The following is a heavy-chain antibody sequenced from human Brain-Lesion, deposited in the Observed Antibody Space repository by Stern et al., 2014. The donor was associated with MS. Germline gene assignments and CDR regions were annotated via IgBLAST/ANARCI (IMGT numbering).Heavy chain of an antibody. D-gene: IGHD2-2*01. CDR3: ARGRVVPGFQYYATDV. V-gene: IGHV4-61*02. CDR2: IFNSGST. J-gene: IGHJ6*02. Sequence: DQLVESGPGLVKPSQTLSLSCTVSGGSISSGGYYWSWIRQPAGKGLEWIGRIFNSGSTSYHPSLKSRVTISIDTSTNQVSLRMTSRTAADTAVYYCARGRVVPGFQYYATDVWGQGTTVIVSS. CDR1: GGSISSGGYY.